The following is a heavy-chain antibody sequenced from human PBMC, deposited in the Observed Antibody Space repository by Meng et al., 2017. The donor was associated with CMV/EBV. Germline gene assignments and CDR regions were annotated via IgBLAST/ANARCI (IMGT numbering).Heavy chain of an antibody. V-gene: IGHV3-48*04. J-gene: IGHJ3*02. Sequence: GVLKISCAASGFTFSSYSMNWVRQAPGKGLEWVSYISSSSSTIYYADSVKGRFTISRDNAKNSLYLQMNSLRAEDTAVYYCARDGKNFWSGDDAFDIWGQGTMVTVSS. D-gene: IGHD3-3*01. CDR1: GFTFSSYS. CDR2: ISSSSSTI. CDR3: ARDGKNFWSGDDAFDI.